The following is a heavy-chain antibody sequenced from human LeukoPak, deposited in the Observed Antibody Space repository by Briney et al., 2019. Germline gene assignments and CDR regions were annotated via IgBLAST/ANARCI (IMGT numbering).Heavy chain of an antibody. J-gene: IGHJ6*03. Sequence: SVKVSCKASGRTFSSYAISWVRQAPGQGLEWMGGIIPIFGTANYAQKFQGRVTITADESTSTAYMELSSLRSEDTAVYYCARDRRRYDYYYYYMDVWGKGTTVSVSS. CDR2: IIPIFGTA. V-gene: IGHV1-69*13. D-gene: IGHD1-14*01. CDR3: ARDRRRYDYYYYYMDV. CDR1: GRTFSSYA.